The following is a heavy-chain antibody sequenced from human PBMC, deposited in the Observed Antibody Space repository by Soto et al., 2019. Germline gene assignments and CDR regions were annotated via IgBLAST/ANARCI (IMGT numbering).Heavy chain of an antibody. Sequence: QVQMVQSGAEVKKPGSSVKVSCKASGDTFRTYGVSWVRQVPGQGLEWVGGIIPLSGAANYAQKCQDIVTITAHNSMSTVDIEVNGLRADDTSVYDCSREPFENTYSPYFEHRGQASLVTISA. CDR1: GDTFRTYG. CDR3: SREPFENTYSPYFEH. V-gene: IGHV1-69*06. CDR2: IIPLSGAA. D-gene: IGHD2-15*01. J-gene: IGHJ4*02.